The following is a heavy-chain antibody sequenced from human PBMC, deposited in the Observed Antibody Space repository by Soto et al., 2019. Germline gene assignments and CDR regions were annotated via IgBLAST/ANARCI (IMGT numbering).Heavy chain of an antibody. CDR1: GGSISSGGYY. CDR2: IYYSGST. Sequence: QVQLQESGPGLVKPSQTLSLTCTVSGGSISSGGYYWSWIRQHPGKGLEWIGYIYYSGSTYYNPSLKSRVTISVDAAKNQFSLKLSSVTAADTAVYYCARFLRYGDYPDAFDIWGQGTMVTVSS. J-gene: IGHJ3*02. CDR3: ARFLRYGDYPDAFDI. V-gene: IGHV4-31*03. D-gene: IGHD4-17*01.